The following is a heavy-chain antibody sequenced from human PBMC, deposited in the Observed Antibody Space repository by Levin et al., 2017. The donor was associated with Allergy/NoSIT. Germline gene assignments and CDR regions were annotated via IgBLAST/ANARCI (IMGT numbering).Heavy chain of an antibody. D-gene: IGHD3-3*01. CDR2: ISSSGTTI. CDR3: ARGLAYFDFWSGYYNDSPRYGMDV. V-gene: IGHV3-48*03. J-gene: IGHJ6*02. Sequence: HPGGSLRLSCAASGFTFRSYEMNWVRQAPGKGLEWVSYISSSGTTIYYADSVKGRFTISRDNAKNLLYLQMNSLRADDTAVYYCARGLAYFDFWSGYYNDSPRYGMDVWGQGTTVTVSS. CDR1: GFTFRSYE.